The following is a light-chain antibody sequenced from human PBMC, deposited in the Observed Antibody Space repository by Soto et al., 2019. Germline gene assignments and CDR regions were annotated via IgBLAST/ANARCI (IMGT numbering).Light chain of an antibody. J-gene: IGLJ2*01. CDR1: SSNIGAGYD. V-gene: IGLV1-40*01. CDR2: GNS. CDR3: QSYDSSLSAVV. Sequence: QLVLTQPPSVSGAPGQRVPISCTGSSSNIGAGYDVHWYQQLPGTAPKLLIYGNSNRPSGVPDRFSGSKSGTSASLAITGLQAEDEADYYCQSYDSSLSAVVFGGGTKLTV.